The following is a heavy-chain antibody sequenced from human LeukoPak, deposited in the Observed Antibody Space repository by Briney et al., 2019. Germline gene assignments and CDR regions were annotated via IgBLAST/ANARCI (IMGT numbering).Heavy chain of an antibody. CDR2: INPGGDNT. V-gene: IGHV1-46*01. CDR3: ARIRDGYNDAYDI. Sequence: ASVKVSCKASGYTFTKSYIHLVRQAPGQRLEWMGLINPGGDNTKYAQNFQGRVTMTSDTSARTVYMELSSLRSEDTAIYYCARIRDGYNDAYDIWGQGTVVTVSS. D-gene: IGHD5-24*01. J-gene: IGHJ3*02. CDR1: GYTFTKSY.